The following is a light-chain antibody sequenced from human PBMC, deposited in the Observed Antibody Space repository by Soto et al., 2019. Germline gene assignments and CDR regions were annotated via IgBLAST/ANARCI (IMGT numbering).Light chain of an antibody. CDR2: GTS. J-gene: IGKJ2*01. V-gene: IGKV3-15*01. CDR1: QSVGRN. CDR3: QHYNNWPYT. Sequence: EIVMTQSPAALSVSPGERAALSCRASQSVGRNFAWYQQRPGQAPRVLIYGTSTRATGVPARFSGSGSGTDFTLTISSLQSEDFAVYYCQHYNNWPYTFGQGTRLEIK.